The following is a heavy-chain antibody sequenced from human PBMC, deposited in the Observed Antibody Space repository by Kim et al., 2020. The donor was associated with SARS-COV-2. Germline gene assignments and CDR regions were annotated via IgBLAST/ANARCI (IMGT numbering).Heavy chain of an antibody. D-gene: IGHD3-10*01. CDR1: GYTFTSYG. Sequence: ASVKVSCKASGYTFTSYGISWVRQAPGQGLEWMGWISAYNGNTNYAQKLQGRVTMTTDTSTSTAYMELRRLRSDDTAVYYCARASLDPMVRGINWFDPWGQGTLVTVSS. J-gene: IGHJ5*02. CDR2: ISAYNGNT. V-gene: IGHV1-18*01. CDR3: ARASLDPMVRGINWFDP.